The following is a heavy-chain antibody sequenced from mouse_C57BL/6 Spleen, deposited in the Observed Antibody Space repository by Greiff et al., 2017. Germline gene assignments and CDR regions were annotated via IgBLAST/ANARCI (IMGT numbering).Heavy chain of an antibody. Sequence: EVTLEESGEGLVKPGGSLKLSCAASGFTFSSYAMSWVRQTPEKRLEWVAYISSGGDYIYYADTVKGRFTISRDNARNTLYLQMSSLKSEDTAMYYCTRGRYYGTVFDYWGQGTTLTVSS. V-gene: IGHV5-9-1*02. CDR2: ISSGGDYI. J-gene: IGHJ2*01. CDR1: GFTFSSYA. CDR3: TRGRYYGTVFDY. D-gene: IGHD1-1*01.